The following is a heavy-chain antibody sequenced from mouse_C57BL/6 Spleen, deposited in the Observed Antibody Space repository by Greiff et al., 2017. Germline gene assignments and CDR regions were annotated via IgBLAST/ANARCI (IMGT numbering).Heavy chain of an antibody. V-gene: IGHV2-9*01. CDR2: IRGGGST. CDR3: ARHMGDEGIAY. J-gene: IGHJ3*01. Sequence: VQLQESGPGLVAPSLCLSISCTVSGFSLTSYGVDWVRQPPGKGLAWLGVIRGGGSTNYNSALMSRLSISTDNSKSQVYLKMNSLQTEDTAMYYCARHMGDEGIAYWGQGTLVTGSA. D-gene: IGHD1-1*02. CDR1: GFSLTSYG.